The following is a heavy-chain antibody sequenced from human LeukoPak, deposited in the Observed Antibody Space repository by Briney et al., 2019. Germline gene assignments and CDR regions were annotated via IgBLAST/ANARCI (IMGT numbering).Heavy chain of an antibody. V-gene: IGHV1-2*02. CDR2: INPNSGGT. Sequence: ASVKVSCKASGYTFTGYYMHWVRQAPGQGLEWMGWINPNSGGTNYAQKFQGRVTMTRDTSISTAYMELSRLRFDDTAVYYCARDLSYYYDSSGYFYFDYWGQGTLVTVSS. J-gene: IGHJ4*02. D-gene: IGHD3-22*01. CDR3: ARDLSYYYDSSGYFYFDY. CDR1: GYTFTGYY.